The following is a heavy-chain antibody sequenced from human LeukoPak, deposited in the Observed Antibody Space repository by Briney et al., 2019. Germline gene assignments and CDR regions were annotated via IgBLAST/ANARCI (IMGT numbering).Heavy chain of an antibody. Sequence: ASVTVSCKASGYTFTGYYMHWVRQAPGQGLEWMGWINPNSGGTNYAQKFQGRVTMTRDTSISTAYMELSRLRSDDTAVYYCARSRIMITFGGVIAPYYFDYWGQGTLVTVSS. CDR2: INPNSGGT. CDR3: ARSRIMITFGGVIAPYYFDY. CDR1: GYTFTGYY. D-gene: IGHD3-16*02. J-gene: IGHJ4*02. V-gene: IGHV1-2*02.